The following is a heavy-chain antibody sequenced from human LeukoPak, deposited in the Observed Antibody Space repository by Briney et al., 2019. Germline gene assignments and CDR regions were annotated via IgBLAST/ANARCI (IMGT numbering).Heavy chain of an antibody. V-gene: IGHV3-48*04. CDR3: ASVPYYDSVWGSYRYDY. CDR1: GFTFSSYS. J-gene: IGHJ4*02. CDR2: ISSSASST. D-gene: IGHD3-16*02. Sequence: GGSLRLSCAASGFTFSSYSMNWVRQAPGKGLEWVSYISSSASSTYYTDSVKGRFTISRDNAKNSLFLQMNSLRVEDSATYFCASVPYYDSVWGSYRYDYWGQGTLVTVSS.